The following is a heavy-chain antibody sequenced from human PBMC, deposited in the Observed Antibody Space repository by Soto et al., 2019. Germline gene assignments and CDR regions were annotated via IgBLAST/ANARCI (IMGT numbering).Heavy chain of an antibody. J-gene: IGHJ4*02. CDR2: ITWNSGKA. V-gene: IGHV3-9*01. D-gene: IGHD4-17*01. CDR1: GFRFDEYA. Sequence: EVHLVESGGGLVQPGRSLRLSCAASGFRFDEYAMHWVRQAPGKGLEWVSGITWNSGKAAYADSVKGRFIISRDNAKNSLYLQMNSLRPEDTALYFCAKIRRSDYQGFDYWGRGTLVTVSS. CDR3: AKIRRSDYQGFDY.